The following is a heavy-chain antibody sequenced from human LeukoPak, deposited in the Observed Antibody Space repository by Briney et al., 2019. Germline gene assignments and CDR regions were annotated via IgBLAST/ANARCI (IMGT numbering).Heavy chain of an antibody. Sequence: SETLSLTCTVSGGSISSYYGSWIRQPPGKGLEWIGYIYYSGSTNYNPSLKSRVTIAVDTPKNQFSPDLSSVTATDTAVYYCARHSPVDTVMADFDYWGQGTLVTVSS. CDR2: IYYSGST. CDR3: ARHSPVDTVMADFDY. D-gene: IGHD5-18*01. CDR1: GGSISSYY. V-gene: IGHV4-59*08. J-gene: IGHJ4*02.